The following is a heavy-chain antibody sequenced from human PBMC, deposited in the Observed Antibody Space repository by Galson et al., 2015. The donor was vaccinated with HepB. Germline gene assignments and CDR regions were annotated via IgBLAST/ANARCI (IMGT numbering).Heavy chain of an antibody. Sequence: PALVKPTQTLTLTCIFSGFSLTTRGVRVSWIRQPPGKALEWLARIDWDDDKFYSTSLKTRLSISKDTSKNQVVLTMTNMDPVDTATYYCARMQSYTRGHAFDIWGQGTMVTVSS. CDR3: ARMQSYTRGHAFDI. D-gene: IGHD6-13*01. J-gene: IGHJ3*02. CDR1: GFSLTTRGVR. V-gene: IGHV2-70*04. CDR2: IDWDDDK.